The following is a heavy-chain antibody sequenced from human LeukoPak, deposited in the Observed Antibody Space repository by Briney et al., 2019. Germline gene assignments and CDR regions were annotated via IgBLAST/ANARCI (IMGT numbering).Heavy chain of an antibody. J-gene: IGHJ4*02. D-gene: IGHD5-18*01. CDR1: GFTFDDYA. CDR2: ISWNSGSI. Sequence: GGSLRLSCAASGFTFDDYAMHWVRQAPGKGLEWVSGISWNSGSIGYADSVKGRFTISRDNAKNSLYLQMNSLRAEDTALYYCAKDPLADTAIPGYFDYWGQGTLVTVSS. CDR3: AKDPLADTAIPGYFDY. V-gene: IGHV3-9*01.